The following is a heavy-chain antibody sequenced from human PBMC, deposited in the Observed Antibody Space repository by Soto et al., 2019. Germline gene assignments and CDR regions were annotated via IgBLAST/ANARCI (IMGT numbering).Heavy chain of an antibody. CDR1: GYSFTNYG. CDR3: ARERGVAPPVAGNTHYYYYMDV. V-gene: IGHV1-18*01. Sequence: QDQLVQSGAEVKKPGASVTVSCKASGYSFTNYGVTWVRQAPGQGLEWMGWISAFNGNTHYAQNLQGRVTMTTDAATSTAYMELRSLRSDATAVYYCARERGVAPPVAGNTHYYYYMDVWGKGTTVTVSS. CDR2: ISAFNGNT. J-gene: IGHJ6*03. D-gene: IGHD6-19*01.